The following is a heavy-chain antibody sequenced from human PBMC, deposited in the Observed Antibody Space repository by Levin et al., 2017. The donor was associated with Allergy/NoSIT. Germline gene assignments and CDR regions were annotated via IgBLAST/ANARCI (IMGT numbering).Heavy chain of an antibody. CDR2: ISSSGSTI. Sequence: GGSLRLSCAASGFTFSSYEMNWVRQAPGKGLEWLSYISSSGSTIYYADSVKGRFTISRDNAKSSLYLQMNSLRAEDTAVYYCARDDFRGWCSGGTCYSTYWYFDLWGRGTLVTVSS. J-gene: IGHJ2*01. D-gene: IGHD2-15*01. CDR1: GFTFSSYE. CDR3: ARDDFRGWCSGGTCYSTYWYFDL. V-gene: IGHV3-48*03.